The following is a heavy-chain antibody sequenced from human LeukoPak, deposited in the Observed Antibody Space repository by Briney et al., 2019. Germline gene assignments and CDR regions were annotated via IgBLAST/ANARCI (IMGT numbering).Heavy chain of an antibody. CDR1: GFTFSRYW. CDR2: IKEDGSEK. CDR3: ARDLSYSDY. Sequence: PGGSLRLSCAASGFTFSRYWMSWVRQAPGKGLEWVANIKEDGSEKYYVDSVKGRFTISRDNTKNSLYLQMNSLRAEDTAVYYCARDLSYSDYWGQGTLVTVSS. J-gene: IGHJ4*02. V-gene: IGHV3-7*01.